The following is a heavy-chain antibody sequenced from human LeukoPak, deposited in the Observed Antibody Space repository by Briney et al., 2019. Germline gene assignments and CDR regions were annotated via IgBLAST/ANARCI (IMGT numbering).Heavy chain of an antibody. J-gene: IGHJ4*02. V-gene: IGHV3-74*01. Sequence: GGSLRLSCEASGFTFSNYWMHWVRQPPGKGLMWVSQISTDGSQTFYADSVKGRFTISRDNAHNTLFLQMDSLRPEDTAVYYCVRSLRSADFWGQGTLVTVSS. CDR2: ISTDGSQT. CDR3: VRSLRSADF. CDR1: GFTFSNYW.